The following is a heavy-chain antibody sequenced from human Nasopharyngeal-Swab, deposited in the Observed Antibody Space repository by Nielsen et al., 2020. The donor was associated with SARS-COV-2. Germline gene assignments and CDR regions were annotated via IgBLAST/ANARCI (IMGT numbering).Heavy chain of an antibody. V-gene: IGHV3-74*01. J-gene: IGHJ6*02. CDR2: IKSDGSST. D-gene: IGHD6-13*01. Sequence: GESLQISCAASGFIFSSYWMHWVRQAPGKGLVRVSRIKSDGSSTSYADSVKGRFTISRDNAKNTLFLQMNSLRAEDTAVYYCARESIAAAGPGMDVWGQGTTVTVSS. CDR3: ARESIAAAGPGMDV. CDR1: GFIFSSYW.